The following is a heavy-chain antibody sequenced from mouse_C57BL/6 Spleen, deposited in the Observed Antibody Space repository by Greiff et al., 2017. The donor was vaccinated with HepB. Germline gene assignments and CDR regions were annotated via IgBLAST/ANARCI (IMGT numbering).Heavy chain of an antibody. CDR3: ARREVITTVGYFDV. V-gene: IGHV1-52*01. Sequence: QVQLQQPGAELVRPGSSVKLSCKASGYTFTSYWMHWVKQRPIQGLEWIGNIDPSDSETHYNQKFKDKATLTVDKSSSTAYMQLSSLTSEDSAVYYCARREVITTVGYFDVWGTGTTVTVSS. CDR2: IDPSDSET. D-gene: IGHD1-1*01. J-gene: IGHJ1*03. CDR1: GYTFTSYW.